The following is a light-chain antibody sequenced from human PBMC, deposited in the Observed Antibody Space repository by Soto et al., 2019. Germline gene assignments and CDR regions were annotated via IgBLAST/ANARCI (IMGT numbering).Light chain of an antibody. J-gene: IGKJ4*01. Sequence: DIQMTQSPSSLSASVGDRVTITCRASQAIGNDLGWYQQKPGKAPNRLIYSASRLQSGVPSRFSGSGSGTEFTRTISSLQPEDFATYYCLQHNSFPRAFGAGTKVEIK. CDR2: SAS. CDR3: LQHNSFPRA. V-gene: IGKV1-17*01. CDR1: QAIGND.